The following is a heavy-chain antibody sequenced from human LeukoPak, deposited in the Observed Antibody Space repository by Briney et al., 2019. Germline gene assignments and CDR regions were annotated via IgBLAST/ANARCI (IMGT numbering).Heavy chain of an antibody. CDR3: ARLKAPRYYFDY. V-gene: IGHV4-59*08. Sequence: KTSETLSLTCTVSGGSIRTYSWSWIRQPPGKGLEWIGYIYYSGSTNYNPSLKSRVTISVDTSKNQFSLKLSSVTAADTAVYYCARLKAPRYYFDYWGQGTLVTVSS. CDR2: IYYSGST. J-gene: IGHJ4*02. CDR1: GGSIRTYS.